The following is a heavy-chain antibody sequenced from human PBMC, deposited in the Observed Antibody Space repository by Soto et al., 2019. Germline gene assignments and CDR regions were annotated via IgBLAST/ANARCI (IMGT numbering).Heavy chain of an antibody. CDR2: ISYDGSNK. Sequence: QVQLVESGGGVVQPGRSLRLSCAASGFTFSNYGMHWVRQAPGKGLELVAVISYDGSNKYYADSVKGRFTISRDNSKNTLYLQMNSLRAEDTAVYYCAKERSPYSSGWNADYWGQGTLVTVSS. CDR3: AKERSPYSSGWNADY. CDR1: GFTFSNYG. D-gene: IGHD6-19*01. J-gene: IGHJ4*02. V-gene: IGHV3-30*18.